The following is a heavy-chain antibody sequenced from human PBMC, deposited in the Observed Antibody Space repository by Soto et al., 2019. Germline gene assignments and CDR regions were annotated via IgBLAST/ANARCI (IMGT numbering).Heavy chain of an antibody. D-gene: IGHD2-2*02. V-gene: IGHV1-2*04. CDR1: GYTFTGYY. Sequence: ASVKVSCKASGYTFTGYYMHWVRQAPGQGLEWMGWINPNSGGTNYAQKFQGWVTMTRDTSISTAYMELGRLGSDDTAVYYCAREGGGRLPPGLIAGSLYGNWFDPWGQGTLVTVSS. J-gene: IGHJ5*02. CDR3: AREGGGRLPPGLIAGSLYGNWFDP. CDR2: INPNSGGT.